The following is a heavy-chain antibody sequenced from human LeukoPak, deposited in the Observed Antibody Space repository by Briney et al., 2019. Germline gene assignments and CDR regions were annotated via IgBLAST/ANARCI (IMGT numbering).Heavy chain of an antibody. J-gene: IGHJ5*02. CDR3: ARDTMVRGVIITYWFDP. CDR2: IKQDGSEK. CDR1: GFTFSSYW. V-gene: IGHV3-7*01. D-gene: IGHD3-10*01. Sequence: GGSLRLSCAASGFTFSSYWMSWVRQAPGKGLEWVANIKQDGSEKYYVDSVKGRFTISRDNAKNSLYLQMNSLRAEDTAVYYCARDTMVRGVIITYWFDPWGQGTLVTVSS.